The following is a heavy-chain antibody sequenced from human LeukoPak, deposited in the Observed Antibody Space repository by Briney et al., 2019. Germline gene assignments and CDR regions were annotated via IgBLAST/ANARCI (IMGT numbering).Heavy chain of an antibody. D-gene: IGHD2-2*01. J-gene: IGHJ5*02. V-gene: IGHV3-30*04. CDR1: GFTFSSYA. CDR3: ARVPLGYCSSTSCLNWFDP. Sequence: GGSLRLSCAASGFTFSSYAMHWVRQAPGKGLEWVAVISYDGSNKYYADPVKGRFTISRDNSKNTLYLQMNSLRAEDTAVYYCARVPLGYCSSTSCLNWFDPWGQGTLVTVSS. CDR2: ISYDGSNK.